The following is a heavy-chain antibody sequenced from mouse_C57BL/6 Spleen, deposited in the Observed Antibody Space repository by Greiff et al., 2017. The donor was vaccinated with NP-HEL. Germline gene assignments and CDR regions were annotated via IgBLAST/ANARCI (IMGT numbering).Heavy chain of an antibody. CDR2: ISSGGSYT. V-gene: IGHV5-6*01. Sequence: EVQGVESGGDLVKPGGSLKLSCAASGFTFSSYGMSWVRQTPDKRLEWVATISSGGSYTYYPESVKGRFTISRDNAKNTLYLQMSSLKSEDTAMYYCARLGQLRSYYFDYWGQGTTLTVSS. J-gene: IGHJ2*01. CDR3: ARLGQLRSYYFDY. D-gene: IGHD3-2*02. CDR1: GFTFSSYG.